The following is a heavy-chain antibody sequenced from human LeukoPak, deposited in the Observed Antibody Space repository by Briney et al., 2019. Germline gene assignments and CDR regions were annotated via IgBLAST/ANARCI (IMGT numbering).Heavy chain of an antibody. D-gene: IGHD1-26*01. Sequence: GGSLRLSCAGSGFTFSSYAMSWVRQAPGKGLEWVSTISGSGGAGTYYADSVKGRFTVSRDNSRNTLYLPMNSLRAEDMAVHYCVKDRGGSPFYGMDVWGQGTTVTVSS. V-gene: IGHV3-23*01. J-gene: IGHJ6*02. CDR1: GFTFSSYA. CDR2: ISGSGGAGT. CDR3: VKDRGGSPFYGMDV.